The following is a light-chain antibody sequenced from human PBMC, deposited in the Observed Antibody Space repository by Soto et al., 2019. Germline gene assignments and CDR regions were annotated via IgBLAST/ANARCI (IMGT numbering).Light chain of an antibody. CDR1: SSDVGSYNR. CDR2: EVS. J-gene: IGLJ2*01. V-gene: IGLV2-18*02. Sequence: QSALTQPPSVSGSPGQSVTISCTGTSSDVGSYNRVSWYQQPPATAPKLMIYEVSNRPSGVPDRFSGSKSGNTASLTISGLQAEDEADYYCSSYTSSSIVVFGGGTKLTVL. CDR3: SSYTSSSIVV.